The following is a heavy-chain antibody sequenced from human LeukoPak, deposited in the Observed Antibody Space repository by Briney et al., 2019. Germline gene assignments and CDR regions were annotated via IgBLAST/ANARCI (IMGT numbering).Heavy chain of an antibody. CDR3: AREYYDYVWGSYRYTVYYFDY. D-gene: IGHD3-16*02. V-gene: IGHV1-2*02. J-gene: IGHJ4*02. CDR1: GYTFTSYY. CDR2: INPNSGGT. Sequence: ASVKVSCKASGYTFTSYYMHWVRQAPGQGLEWMGWINPNSGGTNYAQKFQGRVTMTRDTSISTAYMELSRLRSDDTAVYYCAREYYDYVWGSYRYTVYYFDYWGQGTLVTVSS.